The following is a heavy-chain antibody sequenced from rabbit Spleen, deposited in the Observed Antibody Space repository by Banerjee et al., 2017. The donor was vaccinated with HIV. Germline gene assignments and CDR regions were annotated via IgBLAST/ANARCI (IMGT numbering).Heavy chain of an antibody. Sequence: QEQLVESGGGLVQPEGSLTLTCTASGFSFSSSYYMCWVRQAPGKGLEWISCIAGSGSGFTYSATWAEGRFTCSKTSSTTVTLQMTSLTVADTATYFCARDTGTSFSTYGMDLWGPGTLVTVS. CDR2: IAGSGSGFT. CDR1: GFSFSSSYY. D-gene: IGHD7-1*01. V-gene: IGHV1S45*01. CDR3: ARDTGTSFSTYGMDL. J-gene: IGHJ6*01.